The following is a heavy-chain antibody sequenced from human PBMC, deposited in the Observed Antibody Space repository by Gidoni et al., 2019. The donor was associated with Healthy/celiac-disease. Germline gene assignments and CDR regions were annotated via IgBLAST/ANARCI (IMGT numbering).Heavy chain of an antibody. CDR1: GGPISSYY. J-gene: IGHJ4*02. CDR3: ATATNRGSYYFDY. D-gene: IGHD2-2*01. V-gene: IGHV4-59*01. CDR2: IYYSGST. Sequence: QVQLQESGPGLVKPSETLSLTCTGSGGPISSYYWSWIRQPPGKGLEWIGYIYYSGSTNYNPSLKSRVTISVDTSKNQFSLKLSSVTAADTAVYYCATATNRGSYYFDYWGQGTLVTVSS.